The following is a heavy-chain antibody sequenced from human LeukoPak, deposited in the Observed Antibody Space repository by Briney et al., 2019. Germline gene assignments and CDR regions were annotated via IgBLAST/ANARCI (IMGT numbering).Heavy chain of an antibody. CDR1: GFTFSSYW. CDR3: ARLVVGWFDP. J-gene: IGHJ5*02. D-gene: IGHD2-15*01. CDR2: IYYSGST. V-gene: IGHV4-39*01. Sequence: GSLRLSCAASGFTFSSYWMSWVRQAPGKGLEWIGSIYYSGSTYYNPSLKSRVTISVDTSKNQFSLKLSSVTAADTAVYYCARLVVGWFDPWGQGTLVTVSS.